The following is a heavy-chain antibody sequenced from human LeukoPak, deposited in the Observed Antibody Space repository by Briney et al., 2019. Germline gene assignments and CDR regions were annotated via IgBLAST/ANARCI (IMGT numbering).Heavy chain of an antibody. CDR1: GGSISSSSYY. CDR3: ARDGYNPIDY. Sequence: PSETLSLTCTVSGGSISSSSYYWGWIRQPLGKGLEWIGNIYYSGSTHYNLSLRSRVTISVDTSKNQFSLRLTSVTAADTAVYYCARDGYNPIDYWGQGTLVTVSS. V-gene: IGHV4-39*07. J-gene: IGHJ4*02. D-gene: IGHD5-24*01. CDR2: IYYSGST.